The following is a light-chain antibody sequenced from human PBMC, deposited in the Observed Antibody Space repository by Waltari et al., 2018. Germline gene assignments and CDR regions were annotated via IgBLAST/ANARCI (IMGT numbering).Light chain of an antibody. CDR3: NSYAGRNRLGV. Sequence: QSAPTQPPSASGSPGQPVTISCTGTSSDVGGYNYVSWYQQHPGKAPKLIIYEVTKRPAGVPGRFSGSKSGNTASLTVSGLQADDEADYYCNSYAGRNRLGVFGGGTKVTVL. CDR1: SSDVGGYNY. V-gene: IGLV2-8*01. J-gene: IGLJ2*01. CDR2: EVT.